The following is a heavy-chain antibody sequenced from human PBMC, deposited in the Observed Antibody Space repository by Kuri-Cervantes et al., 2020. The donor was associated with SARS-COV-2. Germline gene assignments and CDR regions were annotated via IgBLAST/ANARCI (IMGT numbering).Heavy chain of an antibody. J-gene: IGHJ4*02. Sequence: GSLRLSCTVSGGSISSYYWSWIRQPPGKGLEWIGYIYYSGSTNYNPSLKSRATISVDTSKNQFSLKLSSVTAADTAVYYCARANYYYDSSGWGCYFDYWGQGTLVTVSS. CDR3: ARANYYYDSSGWGCYFDY. CDR1: GGSISSYY. D-gene: IGHD3-22*01. CDR2: IYYSGST. V-gene: IGHV4-59*01.